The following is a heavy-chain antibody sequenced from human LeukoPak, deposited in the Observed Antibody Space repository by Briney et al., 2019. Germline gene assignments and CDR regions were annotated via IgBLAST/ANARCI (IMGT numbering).Heavy chain of an antibody. CDR1: GFTFNNAW. V-gene: IGHV3-15*01. CDR3: TTSRVLSGYSYS. CDR2: IKSKTDGGTT. J-gene: IGHJ4*02. D-gene: IGHD3-22*01. Sequence: GGSLRLSCTVSGFTFNNAWMSWVRQAPGKGLDWVGRIKSKTDGGTTDYAAPVKGRFTISRDDSKNTLYLQMNSLKTEDTAVYYCTTSRVLSGYSYSWGQGTLVTVSS.